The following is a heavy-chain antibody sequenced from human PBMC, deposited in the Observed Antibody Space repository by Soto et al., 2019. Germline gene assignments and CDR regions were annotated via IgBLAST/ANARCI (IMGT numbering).Heavy chain of an antibody. CDR2: ISSSSSYI. CDR1: GFTFSSYS. J-gene: IGHJ6*02. D-gene: IGHD3-10*01. V-gene: IGHV3-21*01. CDR3: AREPSLRFGELSSGDYYYYGMDV. Sequence: EVQLVESGGGLVKPGGSLRLSCAASGFTFSSYSMNWVRQAPGKGLEWVSSISSSSSYIYYADSVKGRFTISRDNAKNSLYLQMNSLRAEDTAVYYCAREPSLRFGELSSGDYYYYGMDVWGQGTTVTVSS.